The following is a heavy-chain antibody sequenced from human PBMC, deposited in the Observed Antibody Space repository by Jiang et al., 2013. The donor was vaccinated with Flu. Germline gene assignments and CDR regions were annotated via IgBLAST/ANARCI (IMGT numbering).Heavy chain of an antibody. V-gene: IGHV4-34*01. J-gene: IGHJ4*02. D-gene: IGHD3-16*02. CDR1: GGSFSGYY. CDR3: ARFMITFGGLIVIRRYYFDY. Sequence: LLKPSETLSLTCAVYGGSFSGYYWSWIRQPPGKGLEWIGEINHSGSTNYNPSLKSRVTISVDTSKNQFSLKLSSVTAADTAVYYCARFMITFGGLIVIRRYYFDYWGQGTLVTVSS. CDR2: INHSGST.